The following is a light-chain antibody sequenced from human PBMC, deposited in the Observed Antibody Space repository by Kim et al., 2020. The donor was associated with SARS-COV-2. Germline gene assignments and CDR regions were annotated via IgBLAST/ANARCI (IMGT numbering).Light chain of an antibody. Sequence: GQGVTLSCSESSTSIGSNTVNWSQQRPGTAPKLLIYSNNQRPSGVPDRFSGSKSGTSASLAISGLQSEDEADYYCAAWDDSLNGVVFGGGTQLTVL. J-gene: IGLJ2*01. CDR1: STSIGSNT. CDR2: SNN. CDR3: AAWDDSLNGVV. V-gene: IGLV1-44*01.